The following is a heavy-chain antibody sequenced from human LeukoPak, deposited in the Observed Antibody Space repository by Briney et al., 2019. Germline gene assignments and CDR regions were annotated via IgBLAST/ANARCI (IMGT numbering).Heavy chain of an antibody. CDR2: ISGDGRSV. CDR1: RVIFINQP. V-gene: IGHV3-23*01. J-gene: IGHJ4*02. Sequence: GGSLRLSCTSSRVIFINQPINWVRQGPEKGLEWISSISGDGRSVDYADSVKGRFIISRDDSKNTMWLQMNSLRAEDTAVYYCARAYGGNSFWGQGTLVTVSS. D-gene: IGHD4-23*01. CDR3: ARAYGGNSF.